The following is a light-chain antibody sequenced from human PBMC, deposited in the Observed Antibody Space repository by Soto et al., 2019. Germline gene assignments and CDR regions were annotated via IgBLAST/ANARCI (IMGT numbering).Light chain of an antibody. CDR2: DAS. CDR1: QRVGTL. V-gene: IGKV1-5*01. CDR3: PPFKTSPTP. Sequence: DIQMTQSPSTLSASLGAKVTITCRASQRVGTLLAWYQQTPGGAPNLLIDDASTLPSGVPSRFSGSGSGTEFTLTISSLQPDAFATYFCPPFKTSPTPFGQGTRLAIK. J-gene: IGKJ5*01.